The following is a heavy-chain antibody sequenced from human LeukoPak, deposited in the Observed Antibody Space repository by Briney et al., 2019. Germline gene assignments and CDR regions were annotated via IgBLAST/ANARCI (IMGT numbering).Heavy chain of an antibody. CDR2: ISSDGWST. V-gene: IGHV3-74*01. J-gene: IGHJ4*02. CDR1: GFIFSSHW. D-gene: IGHD2-21*01. Sequence: PGGSLRLSCAASGFIFSSHWMHWGRQAPGKGLVWVSRISSDGWSTSYADSVKGRFTASRDNAENTLYLQMNSLRAEDTAVYYCARVSQFPGISSDYWGQGSLVTVSS. CDR3: ARVSQFPGISSDY.